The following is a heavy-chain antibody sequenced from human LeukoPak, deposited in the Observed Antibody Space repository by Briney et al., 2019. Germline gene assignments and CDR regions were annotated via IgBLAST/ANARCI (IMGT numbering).Heavy chain of an antibody. V-gene: IGHV3-73*01. CDR3: QAYYYYYMDV. CDR2: IRSKTNNYAT. CDR1: GITFDGSP. Sequence: GGSLKLSCAAAGITFDGSPIHWVRQASGKGLEWVGRIRSKTNNYATGYAASVKGRFLISRDDSKNMSYLQMNSLKTEDTAVYYCQAYYYYYMDVWGKGTTVTVS. J-gene: IGHJ6*03.